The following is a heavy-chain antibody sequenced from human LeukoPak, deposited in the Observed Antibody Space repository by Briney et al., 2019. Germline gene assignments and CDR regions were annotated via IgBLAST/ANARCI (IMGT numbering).Heavy chain of an antibody. J-gene: IGHJ4*02. Sequence: PGGSLRLSCTASGFTFDDYALSWVRQVPGKGLEWVSGISWNSDKTVYADSVEGRFTISRDNDKNSLYLQMDSLRAEDTALHFCVRDRSPGAATAGDSFDYWGQGILVPVSS. CDR2: ISWNSDKT. CDR1: GFTFDDYA. CDR3: VRDRSPGAATAGDSFDY. V-gene: IGHV3-20*04. D-gene: IGHD1-26*01.